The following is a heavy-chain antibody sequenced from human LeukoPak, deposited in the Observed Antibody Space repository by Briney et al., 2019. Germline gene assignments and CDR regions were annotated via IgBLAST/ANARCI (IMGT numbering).Heavy chain of an antibody. Sequence: PSETLSLTCAVYGGSFSGYYWSWIRQPPGKGLEWIGEINHSGSTNYNPSLKSRVTISVDMSKNQFSLKLSSVTAADTAVYYCARDGRIFGVVRGFDIWGQGTMVTVSS. V-gene: IGHV4-34*01. J-gene: IGHJ3*02. CDR3: ARDGRIFGVVRGFDI. CDR2: INHSGST. CDR1: GGSFSGYY. D-gene: IGHD3-3*01.